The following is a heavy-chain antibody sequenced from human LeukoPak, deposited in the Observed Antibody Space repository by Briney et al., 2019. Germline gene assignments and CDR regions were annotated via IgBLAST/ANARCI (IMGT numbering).Heavy chain of an antibody. CDR3: ARGGGYCSGGSCYGNDY. CDR1: GHTFTSYD. D-gene: IGHD2-15*01. J-gene: IGHJ4*02. V-gene: IGHV1-8*01. CDR2: MNPNSGNT. Sequence: ASVKVSCKASGHTFTSYDINWVRQATGQGLEWMGWMNPNSGNTGYAQKFQGRVTITRDTSASTAYMELSSLRSEDTAVYYCARGGGYCSGGSCYGNDYWGQGTLVTVSS.